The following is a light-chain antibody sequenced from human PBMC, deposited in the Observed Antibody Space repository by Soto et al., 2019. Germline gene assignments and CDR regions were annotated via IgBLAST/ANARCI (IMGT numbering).Light chain of an antibody. CDR1: SSDIGGYNY. CDR3: ASHAGRQNII. J-gene: IGLJ2*01. Sequence: QSALTQPPSASGSPGRSVTISCTGTSSDIGGYNYVSWYQQHPGKAPKLMIYEVNKRPSGVPDRFSGSKSGNTASLTVSGLQAEDEADYYCASHAGRQNIIFGGGTKLTVL. CDR2: EVN. V-gene: IGLV2-8*01.